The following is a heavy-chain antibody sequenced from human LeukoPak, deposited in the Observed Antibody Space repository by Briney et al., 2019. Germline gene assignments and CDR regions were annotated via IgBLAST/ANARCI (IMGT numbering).Heavy chain of an antibody. D-gene: IGHD6-19*01. CDR1: GYTFTSYG. Sequence: ASVKVSCKASGYTFTSYGISWVRQAPGQRLEWMGWISAYNGNTNYAQNLQGRVTMTTDTSTSTAYMELRSLRSDDTAVYYCARDRPYSSGWYGRSGFDPWGQGTLVTVSS. J-gene: IGHJ5*02. CDR3: ARDRPYSSGWYGRSGFDP. CDR2: ISAYNGNT. V-gene: IGHV1-18*01.